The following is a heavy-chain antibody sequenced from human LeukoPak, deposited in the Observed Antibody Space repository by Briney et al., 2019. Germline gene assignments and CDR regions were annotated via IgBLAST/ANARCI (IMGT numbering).Heavy chain of an antibody. CDR1: GGSMSSYY. CDR3: ARDRRDTSMVWDY. Sequence: SETLSLTCTVSGGSMSSYYWSWIRQPPGKGLEWIGYIYYSGNTNYNPSLRSRVTISVDTSKNQFSLKMRSVTAADTAVYYCARDRRDTSMVWDYWGQGTLVTVSS. CDR2: IYYSGNT. J-gene: IGHJ4*02. D-gene: IGHD5-18*01. V-gene: IGHV4-59*01.